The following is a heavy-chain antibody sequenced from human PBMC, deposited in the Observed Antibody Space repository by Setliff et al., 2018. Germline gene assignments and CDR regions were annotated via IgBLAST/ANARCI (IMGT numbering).Heavy chain of an antibody. CDR3: AREFAYTTGWYVEETFDY. Sequence: NPSETLSLTCNVSGGSMSSRSYSWNWIRQPAGKGLEWIGRIYSSGSTSYNPSLKSRATISLDTSKNQFSLRLSSVTAADTAVYYCAREFAYTTGWYVEETFDYWGQGTLVTVSS. CDR2: IYSSGST. J-gene: IGHJ4*02. V-gene: IGHV4-61*02. CDR1: GGSMSSRSYS. D-gene: IGHD6-19*01.